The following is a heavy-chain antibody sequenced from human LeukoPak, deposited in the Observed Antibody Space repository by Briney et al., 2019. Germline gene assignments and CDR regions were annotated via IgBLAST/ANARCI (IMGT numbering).Heavy chain of an antibody. CDR3: ARDGVEYYYDSSGPLPGYYYYMDV. CDR1: GYTFTSYD. D-gene: IGHD3-22*01. Sequence: ASVKVSCKASGYTFTSYDINWVRQATGQGLEWMGWMNPNSGNTGYAQKFQGRVTMTRNTSISTAYMELSGLRSEDTAVYYCARDGVEYYYDSSGPLPGYYYYMDVWGKGTTVTVSS. CDR2: MNPNSGNT. V-gene: IGHV1-8*01. J-gene: IGHJ6*03.